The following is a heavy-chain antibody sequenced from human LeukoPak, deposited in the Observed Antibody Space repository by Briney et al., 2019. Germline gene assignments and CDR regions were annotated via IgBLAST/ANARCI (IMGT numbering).Heavy chain of an antibody. J-gene: IGHJ4*02. CDR1: GYSFTNYW. CDR3: ATQTPTWIQLWLGADY. CDR2: IYPGDSDT. Sequence: GESLNISCKAAGYSFTNYWIGWVRQMPGKGLEWMGIIYPGDSDTRYSPSFQGQVTISADKSISTAYLQWSSLKASDAAMYYCATQTPTWIQLWLGADYWGQGTLVTVSS. D-gene: IGHD5-18*01. V-gene: IGHV5-51*01.